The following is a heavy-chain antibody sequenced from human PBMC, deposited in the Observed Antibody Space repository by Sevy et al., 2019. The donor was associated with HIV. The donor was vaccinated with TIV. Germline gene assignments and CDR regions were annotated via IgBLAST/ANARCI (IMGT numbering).Heavy chain of an antibody. D-gene: IGHD4-17*01. Sequence: ASVKVSCKASGYTFTGYYMHWVRQAPGQGLEWMGWINPNSGGTNYAQKFQGRVTMTRDPSISTAYMGLSRLRSDDTAVYYCARVPGATVTINPPYYYYGMDVWGQGTTVTVSS. CDR3: ARVPGATVTINPPYYYYGMDV. CDR1: GYTFTGYY. V-gene: IGHV1-2*02. J-gene: IGHJ6*02. CDR2: INPNSGGT.